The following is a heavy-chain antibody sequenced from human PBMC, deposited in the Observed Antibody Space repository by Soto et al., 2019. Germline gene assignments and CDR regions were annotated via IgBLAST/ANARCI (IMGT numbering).Heavy chain of an antibody. D-gene: IGHD3-16*02. CDR1: GLTVSSNY. V-gene: IGHV3-66*01. CDR3: AREPPYYDFWGKYRYIDY. J-gene: IGHJ4*02. Sequence: EVKLVESGGGLVQPGGSLRLSCVASGLTVSSNYMNWVRQAPGKGLEWVSVIYSGGTTYYADSVKGSFTISRDSSKNTMYLQMNSLRVEDTAVYYCAREPPYYDFWGKYRYIDYWGQGTLVTVSS. CDR2: IYSGGTT.